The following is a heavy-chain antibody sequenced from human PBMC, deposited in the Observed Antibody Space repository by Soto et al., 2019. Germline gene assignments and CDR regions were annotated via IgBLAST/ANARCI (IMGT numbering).Heavy chain of an antibody. V-gene: IGHV3-23*01. CDR1: GFTCRNFA. Sequence: EVQLLESGGGLVQPGGSLRLSCAASGFTCRNFAMIWVRQAPGQGLEWVSGIHGGGGGTFYADSVKGRFTISRDDYKSTLYLQRNSLRAEDTAVDKCAKDAVSCDGVWLAESWGQGTLVTVSS. J-gene: IGHJ5*02. D-gene: IGHD5-12*01. CDR2: IHGGGGGT. CDR3: AKDAVSCDGVWLAES.